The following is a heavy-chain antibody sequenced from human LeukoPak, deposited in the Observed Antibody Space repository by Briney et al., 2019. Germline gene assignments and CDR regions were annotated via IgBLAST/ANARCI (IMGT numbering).Heavy chain of an antibody. Sequence: PSETLSLTCSVSGGSISSSSYYWSWIRQTPGKGLEWIGYIYYSGSTYYNPSLKSRVTISVDTSKNQFSLKLTSVTAADTAVYYCARRFTMVRGTRRDGFDIWGQGTMVTVSS. J-gene: IGHJ3*02. CDR3: ARRFTMVRGTRRDGFDI. CDR1: GGSISSSSYY. V-gene: IGHV4-30-4*01. D-gene: IGHD3-10*01. CDR2: IYYSGST.